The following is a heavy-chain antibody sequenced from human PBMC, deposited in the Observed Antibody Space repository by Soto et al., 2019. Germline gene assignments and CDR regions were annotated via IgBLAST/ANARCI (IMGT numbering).Heavy chain of an antibody. CDR3: IRDFGEVGSTAAFDI. CDR2: IHSDGSST. Sequence: GGSLRLSCAASGFTFSRFWMHWVRQAPGKGLVWVANIHSDGSSTSYADFVKGRFTISRDNAKNTVYLQMNSLRAEDTAMYYCIRDFGEVGSTAAFDIWGHGTMVTVSS. J-gene: IGHJ3*02. D-gene: IGHD1-26*01. V-gene: IGHV3-74*01. CDR1: GFTFSRFW.